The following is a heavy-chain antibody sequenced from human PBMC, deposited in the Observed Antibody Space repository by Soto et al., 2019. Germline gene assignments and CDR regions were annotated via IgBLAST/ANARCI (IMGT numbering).Heavy chain of an antibody. Sequence: PPASVKVSCKASGYTFTSYGFSWVRQAPGQGLEWMGWIRAYNGYTNYAQKFQGRVTITTDTSTSTAYMELRSLISDDTAVYYCARASDGYRSGWYVGYFDYWGQGTLVTVSS. V-gene: IGHV1-18*04. CDR2: IRAYNGYT. J-gene: IGHJ4*02. D-gene: IGHD6-19*01. CDR3: ARASDGYRSGWYVGYFDY. CDR1: GYTFTSYG.